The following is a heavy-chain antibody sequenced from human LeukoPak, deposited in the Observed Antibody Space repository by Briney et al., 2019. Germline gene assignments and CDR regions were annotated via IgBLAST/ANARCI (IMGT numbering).Heavy chain of an antibody. J-gene: IGHJ5*02. CDR1: GYTFTSYD. D-gene: IGHD2-2*02. Sequence: GASVKVSCKASGYTFTSYDINWVRQATGQGLEWMGWMNPNSGNAGYAQKFQGRVTMTRNTSISTAYMELSSLRSEDTAVYYCAREASIVVVPAAIFDWSDPWGQGTLVTVSS. CDR2: MNPNSGNA. V-gene: IGHV1-8*01. CDR3: AREASIVVVPAAIFDWSDP.